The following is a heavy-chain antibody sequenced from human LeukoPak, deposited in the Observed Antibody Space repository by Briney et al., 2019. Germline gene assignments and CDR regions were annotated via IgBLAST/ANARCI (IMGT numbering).Heavy chain of an antibody. Sequence: ASVKVACKAYTGTFSSYAISWVRQAPGQGLVWMGRIIPILGIANYAKKFQDRVSITADKSTSTACMDLSSLRSKDTAVYYCTRVSGGYGSGSYYNANPCDYWGQGTLVTVSS. CDR1: TGTFSSYA. J-gene: IGHJ4*02. CDR3: TRVSGGYGSGSYYNANPCDY. D-gene: IGHD3-10*01. V-gene: IGHV1-69*04. CDR2: IIPILGIA.